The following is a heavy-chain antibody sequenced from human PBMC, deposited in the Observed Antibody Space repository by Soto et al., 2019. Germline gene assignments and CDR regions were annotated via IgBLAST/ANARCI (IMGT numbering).Heavy chain of an antibody. CDR3: AMEGSGYSYGFSPDTINYYDSSGYGYFQH. J-gene: IGHJ1*01. V-gene: IGHV3-30-3*01. D-gene: IGHD3-22*01. CDR1: GFTFSSYA. CDR2: ISYDGSNK. Sequence: GGSLRLSCAASGFTFSSYAMHWVRQAPGKGLEWVAVISYDGSNKYYADSVKGRFTISRDNSKNTLYLQMNSLRAEDTAVYYCAMEGSGYSYGFSPDTINYYDSSGYGYFQHWGQGTLVTVSS.